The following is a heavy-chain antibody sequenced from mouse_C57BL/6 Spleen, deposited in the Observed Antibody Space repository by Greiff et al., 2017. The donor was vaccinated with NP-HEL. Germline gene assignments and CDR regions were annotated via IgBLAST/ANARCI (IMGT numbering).Heavy chain of an antibody. D-gene: IGHD2-3*01. V-gene: IGHV14-1*01. J-gene: IGHJ3*01. CDR2: IDPEDGDT. CDR1: GFNITDYY. Sequence: VQLQQSGAELVRPGALVKLSCTASGFNITDYYMHWVKQRPEQGLEWIGRIDPEDGDTGYAPKFQGKATMTADTSSNTAYLQLSSLTSEDTAVYYCTTLDDGYYRGADWGQGTLVTVSA. CDR3: TTLDDGYYRGAD.